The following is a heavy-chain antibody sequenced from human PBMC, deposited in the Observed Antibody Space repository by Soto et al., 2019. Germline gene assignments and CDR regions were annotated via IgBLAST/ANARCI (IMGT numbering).Heavy chain of an antibody. V-gene: IGHV4-61*01. CDR3: AGGTYWYYFDY. CDR1: GGSVSSGSYY. CDR2: IYYSGST. J-gene: IGHJ4*02. D-gene: IGHD1-26*01. Sequence: SETLSLTCTVSGGSVSSGSYYWSWIRQPPGKGLEWIGYIYYSGSTNYNPSLKSRVTISVDTSKNQFSLKLSSVTAADTAVYYCAGGTYWYYFDYWGQGTPVTVSS.